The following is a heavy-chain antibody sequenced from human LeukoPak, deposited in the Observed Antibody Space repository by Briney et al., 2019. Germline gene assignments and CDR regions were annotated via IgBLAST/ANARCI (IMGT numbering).Heavy chain of an antibody. CDR3: ARWRASGGYYYYYYMDV. CDR2: IIPIFGTA. J-gene: IGHJ6*03. D-gene: IGHD3-10*01. V-gene: IGHV1-69*13. CDR1: GGTFSSYA. Sequence: SVKVSCKASGGTFSSYAISWVRQAPAQGLEWMGGIIPIFGTANYAQKFQSRVTITADESTSTAYMELSSLRSEDTAVYYCARWRASGGYYYYYYMDVWGKGTTVTVSS.